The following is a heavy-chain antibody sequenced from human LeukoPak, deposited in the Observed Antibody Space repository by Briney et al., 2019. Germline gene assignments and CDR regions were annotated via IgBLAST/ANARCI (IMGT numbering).Heavy chain of an antibody. D-gene: IGHD3-16*01. CDR1: GSSITSVSHY. Sequence: SETLSLTCTISGSSITSVSHYWGWIRQPPGKGLEWIGDIYYTGSTYYSPSLRSRVTMSVHTSENQFSLRLNSVTDVDTAVYYCARRWGNIVGVTYEYWGQGTLVTVSS. V-gene: IGHV4-39*01. J-gene: IGHJ4*02. CDR3: ARRWGNIVGVTYEY. CDR2: IYYTGST.